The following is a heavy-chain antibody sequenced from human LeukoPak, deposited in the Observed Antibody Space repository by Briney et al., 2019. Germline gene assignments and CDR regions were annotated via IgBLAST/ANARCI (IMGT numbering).Heavy chain of an antibody. J-gene: IGHJ3*02. CDR2: ISVSGNT. V-gene: IGHV3-23*01. Sequence: GGSLRLSCAASGFTLSSYAMSWVRQGPGKGLEWVSAISVSGNTYHADSVKGRFTISRDSYKNTLYLQMNSLRAEDTAVYYCAKDYYYGSGSYWGAFDIWGQGTMVTVSS. CDR3: AKDYYYGSGSYWGAFDI. CDR1: GFTLSSYA. D-gene: IGHD3-10*01.